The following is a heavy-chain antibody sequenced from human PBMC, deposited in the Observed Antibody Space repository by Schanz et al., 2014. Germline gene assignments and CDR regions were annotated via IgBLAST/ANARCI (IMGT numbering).Heavy chain of an antibody. V-gene: IGHV1-69*08. Sequence: QVQLVQSGAEVKKPGSSVKVSCKASGGTFSSSTLTWVRQAPGQGLEWMGRIIPILDKTNYAQKFQGRLTVTRDTSTSTVNMELSSLRSDDTAVYYCARETTIITGGAFDVWGQGTMVTVSS. J-gene: IGHJ3*01. CDR1: GGTFSSST. CDR3: ARETTIITGGAFDV. CDR2: IIPILDKT. D-gene: IGHD3-9*01.